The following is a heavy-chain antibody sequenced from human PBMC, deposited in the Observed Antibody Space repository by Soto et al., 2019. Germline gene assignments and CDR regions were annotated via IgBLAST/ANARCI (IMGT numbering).Heavy chain of an antibody. Sequence: GGSLRLSCAASGFTVSSNYMSWVRQAPGKGLEWVSVIYSGGSTYYADSVKGRFTISRDNSKNTLYLQMNSLRADDTVVYYFARDPYGDSDAFDIWGQGTMVTGS. D-gene: IGHD4-17*01. J-gene: IGHJ3*02. V-gene: IGHV3-66*01. CDR3: ARDPYGDSDAFDI. CDR2: IYSGGST. CDR1: GFTVSSNY.